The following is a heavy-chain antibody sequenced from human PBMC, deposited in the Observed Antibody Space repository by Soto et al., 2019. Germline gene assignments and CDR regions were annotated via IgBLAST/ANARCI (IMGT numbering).Heavy chain of an antibody. CDR1: GGSMTTYF. CDR3: ARSSGMATTFDR. Sequence: SETLSLTCTVSGGSMTTYFWSWVRQPPGKRLEWIGYISYRGDTKYNPALQSRVIISLDTSESQFSLNLSSVTSADTAIYYCARSSGMATTFDRWGQGTLVTVYS. CDR2: ISYRGDT. V-gene: IGHV4-59*01. D-gene: IGHD3-10*01. J-gene: IGHJ4*02.